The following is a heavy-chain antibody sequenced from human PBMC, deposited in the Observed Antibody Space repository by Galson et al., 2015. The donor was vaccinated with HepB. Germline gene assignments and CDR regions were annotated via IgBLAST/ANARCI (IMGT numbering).Heavy chain of an antibody. V-gene: IGHV3-48*04. CDR1: GFTFSRYS. Sequence: SLRLSCAVSGFTFSRYSMNWVRQAPGKGLEWVSYISSSSSTIYYAESVKGRFTISRDNAKNSLYVQMNSLRAEDTAVYYCARSYSSSWYGADAFDIWGQGTMVTVSS. CDR2: ISSSSSTI. J-gene: IGHJ3*02. CDR3: ARSYSSSWYGADAFDI. D-gene: IGHD6-13*01.